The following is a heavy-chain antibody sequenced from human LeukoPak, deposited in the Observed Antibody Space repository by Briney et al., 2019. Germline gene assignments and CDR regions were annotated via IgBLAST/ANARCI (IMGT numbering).Heavy chain of an antibody. CDR3: ARGPTLSPYDFWNVWAGGSNWFDP. CDR1: GGSISSYY. J-gene: IGHJ5*02. CDR2: IYYSGST. V-gene: IGHV4-59*12. Sequence: SETLSLTCTVSGGSISSYYWSWIRQPPGKGLEWLGYIYYSGSTNYNPSLKSRVTISVDTSKNQFSLKLSSVTAADTAVYYCARGPTLSPYDFWNVWAGGSNWFDPWGQGTLVTVSS. D-gene: IGHD3-3*01.